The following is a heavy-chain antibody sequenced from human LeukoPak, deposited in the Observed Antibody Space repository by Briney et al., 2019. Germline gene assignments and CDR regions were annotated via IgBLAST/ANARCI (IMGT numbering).Heavy chain of an antibody. D-gene: IGHD4-17*01. V-gene: IGHV4-34*01. CDR1: GGSFSGYY. CDR3: ARGGYGDYANVFDI. Sequence: SETLSLTCAVYGGSFSGYYWSWIRQPPGKGLEWIGEIDQSGSTNYNPSLKSRVTISVDTSKKQFSLKLSSVTAADTAVYYCARGGYGDYANVFDIWGQGTMVTVSS. J-gene: IGHJ3*02. CDR2: IDQSGST.